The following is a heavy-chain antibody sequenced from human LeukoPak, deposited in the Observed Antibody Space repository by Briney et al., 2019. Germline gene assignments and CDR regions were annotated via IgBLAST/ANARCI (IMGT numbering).Heavy chain of an antibody. CDR1: GFTFSSDA. Sequence: GGSLRLSCAASGFTFSSDAMSWVRQAPGKGLEWVSTISGSGGSTYYADSVKGRFTISRDNAKNSLYLQMNSLRAEDTAVYYCARRYCSSTSCLLDYWGQGTLVTVSS. V-gene: IGHV3-23*01. D-gene: IGHD2-2*01. CDR2: ISGSGGST. CDR3: ARRYCSSTSCLLDY. J-gene: IGHJ4*02.